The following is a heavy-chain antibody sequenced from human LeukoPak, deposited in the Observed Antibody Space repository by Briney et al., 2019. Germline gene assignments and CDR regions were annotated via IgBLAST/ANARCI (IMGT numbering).Heavy chain of an antibody. CDR1: GLAFSSYW. D-gene: IGHD2-15*01. J-gene: IGHJ4*02. Sequence: PGGSLRLSCAASGLAFSSYWMTWVRQAPGKGLEWVANIKQDGSEKYYVDSVKGRFTISRDNAKNSVYLQMNSLRAEDTAVYYCATDLVRDISSLYYWGQGALVTVSS. CDR2: IKQDGSEK. V-gene: IGHV3-7*01. CDR3: ATDLVRDISSLYY.